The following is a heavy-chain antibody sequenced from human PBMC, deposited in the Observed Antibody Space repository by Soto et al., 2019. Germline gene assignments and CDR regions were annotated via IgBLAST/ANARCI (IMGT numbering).Heavy chain of an antibody. V-gene: IGHV1-69*06. D-gene: IGHD1-1*01. CDR3: WRHDKTALPPLDS. Sequence: QVHLVQSGAEVKSPGSAVTVSCKVSGAGDTFSNYGLNWMRQAPGQGLEWMGGTIPAFGTANYAQKFKGRVTITADTSTTTAYMELSSLRSDDTAVYYCWRHDKTALPPLDSWGQGTLVSVSS. CDR1: GAGDTFSNYG. CDR2: TIPAFGTA. J-gene: IGHJ4*02.